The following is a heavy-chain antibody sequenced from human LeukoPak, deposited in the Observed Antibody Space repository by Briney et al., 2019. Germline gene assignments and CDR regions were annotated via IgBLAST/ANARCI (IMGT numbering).Heavy chain of an antibody. J-gene: IGHJ6*02. CDR2: ISYDGSNK. V-gene: IGHV3-30-3*01. CDR3: ARVVGKSLTTTYYYYGMGV. D-gene: IGHD4-11*01. Sequence: GGSLRLSCAASGFTFSSYAMHWVRQAPGKGLEWVAVISYDGSNKYYADSVKGRFTISRDNSKNTLYLQMNSLRAEDTAVYYCARVVGKSLTTTYYYYGMGVWGQGTTVTVSS. CDR1: GFTFSSYA.